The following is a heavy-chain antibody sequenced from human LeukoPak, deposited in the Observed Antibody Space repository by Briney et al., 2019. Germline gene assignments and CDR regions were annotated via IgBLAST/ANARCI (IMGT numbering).Heavy chain of an antibody. V-gene: IGHV4-30-2*01. CDR2: IYHSGST. CDR3: AREESTDY. CDR1: GGSISSGGYY. J-gene: IGHJ4*02. Sequence: SQTLSLTCTVPGGSISSGGYYWSWIRQPPGKGLEWIGYIYHSGSTYYNPSLKSRVTISVDRSKNQFSLKLSSVTAADTAVYYCAREESTDYWGQGTLVTVSS.